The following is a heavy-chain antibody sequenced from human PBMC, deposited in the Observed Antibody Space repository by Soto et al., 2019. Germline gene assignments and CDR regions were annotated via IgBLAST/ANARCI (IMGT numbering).Heavy chain of an antibody. D-gene: IGHD2-8*01. CDR2: FSGYNGDT. J-gene: IGHJ6*02. V-gene: IGHV1-18*01. CDR3: AKNGQPPYYYYGMDV. CDR1: GYTFTRYG. Sequence: QGQLVQSGAEVKKPGASVKVSCKASGYTFTRYGISWVRQAPGQGLEWMGWFSGYNGDTKYAQKFQGRVTMTVDTSTTTAYMELRSLTSDDRAVYYCAKNGQPPYYYYGMDVWGQGTTVTVSS.